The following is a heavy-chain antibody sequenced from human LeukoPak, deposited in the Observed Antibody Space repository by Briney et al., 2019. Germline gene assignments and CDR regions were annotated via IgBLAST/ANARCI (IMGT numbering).Heavy chain of an antibody. Sequence: SETLSLTCTVSGGSISSGSYYWSWIRQPAGKGLEWIGRIYTSGSTNYNPSLKSRVTISVDTSKNQFSLKLSSVTAADTAVYYCASGYYYDSSGYDNLDIWGQGTMVTVSS. CDR3: ASGYYYDSSGYDNLDI. D-gene: IGHD3-22*01. V-gene: IGHV4-61*02. CDR2: IYTSGST. J-gene: IGHJ3*02. CDR1: GGSISSGSYY.